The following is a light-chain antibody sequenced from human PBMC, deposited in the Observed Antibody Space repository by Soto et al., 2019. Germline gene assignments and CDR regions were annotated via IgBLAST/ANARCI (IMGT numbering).Light chain of an antibody. CDR1: QGISSY. CDR3: QQCYGTPWT. CDR2: AAS. Sequence: NKSPSLLSASPGDRVTIRCRMSQGISSYLNWYQQKPGKAPKLLIYAASSLQSGVPSRFSGSGSGTDFTLTISSLQPEDFASYYCQQCYGTPWTFAQGTKVDVK. J-gene: IGKJ1*01. V-gene: IGKV1-39*01.